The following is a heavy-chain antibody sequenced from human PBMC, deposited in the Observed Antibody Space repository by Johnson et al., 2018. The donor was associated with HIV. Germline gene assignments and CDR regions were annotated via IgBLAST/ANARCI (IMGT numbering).Heavy chain of an antibody. CDR2: LSYDGSNR. CDR1: GLTFRSYA. J-gene: IGHJ3*02. Sequence: QVQLVEAGGGVVQPGRPLRLACAAAGLTFRSYAMHWVRHAPGKALERVAVLSYDGSNRYYAASVKRRFPISRDNSKNTLYLQMNSLRAEDTAVYYSAREHSSSWTPGDAFDIWGQGTMVTVSS. V-gene: IGHV3-30*04. D-gene: IGHD6-13*01. CDR3: AREHSSSWTPGDAFDI.